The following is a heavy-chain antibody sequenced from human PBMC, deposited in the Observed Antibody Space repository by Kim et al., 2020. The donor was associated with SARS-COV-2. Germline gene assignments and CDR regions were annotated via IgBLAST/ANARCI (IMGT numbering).Heavy chain of an antibody. V-gene: IGHV5-51*01. CDR2: IYPGDSES. CDR1: GYIFTNYW. J-gene: IGHJ4*02. Sequence: GESLKISCKASGYIFTNYWIAWLRQMPGKGLEWMGIIYPGDSESRYSPSFQGQVTISADKSISTAYLPWSSLKASDSAIYYCARGTYGGNFGSPFDYWGQ. CDR3: ARGTYGGNFGSPFDY. D-gene: IGHD4-17*01.